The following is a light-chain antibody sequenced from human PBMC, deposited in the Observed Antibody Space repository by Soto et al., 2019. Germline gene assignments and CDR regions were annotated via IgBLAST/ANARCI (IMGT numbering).Light chain of an antibody. J-gene: IGLJ2*01. V-gene: IGLV1-40*01. CDR1: SSNIGAGYD. Sequence: QSVLTQPPSVSGAPGQRVTISCTGSSSNIGAGYDVHWYQQLPGTAPKLLISGNNNRPSGVPDRFSGSKSGTSASLAITGLQAEDEADYYCQSYDSSLNGVVFGGGTKLTVL. CDR2: GNN. CDR3: QSYDSSLNGVV.